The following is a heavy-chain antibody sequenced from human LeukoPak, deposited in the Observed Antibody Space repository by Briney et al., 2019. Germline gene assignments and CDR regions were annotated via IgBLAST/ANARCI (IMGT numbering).Heavy chain of an antibody. J-gene: IGHJ6*02. CDR2: ISGSGGST. CDR3: GYGDYYYYGMDV. Sequence: GGSLRLPCAASGFTFRSHPMSWVRQAPGKGLGGDSAISGSGGSTYYADSVKGRFTIPRDNSKDTLYLQMNSLRAEDTAVYYCGYGDYYYYGMDVWGQGTTVTVSS. D-gene: IGHD4-17*01. CDR1: GFTFRSHP. V-gene: IGHV3-23*01.